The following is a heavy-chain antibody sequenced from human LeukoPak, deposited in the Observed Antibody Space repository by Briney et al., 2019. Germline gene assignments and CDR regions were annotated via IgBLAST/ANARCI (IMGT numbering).Heavy chain of an antibody. CDR3: ASRYCTSPICHSFGI. V-gene: IGHV3-11*04. J-gene: IGHJ3*02. D-gene: IGHD2-2*01. CDR2: ISSSGSTI. CDR1: GFTFSDYY. Sequence: PGGSLRLSCAASGFTFSDYYMSWLRQAPGKGLEWVSYISSSGSTIYCAYSVTGRFTISRDNAENSLFLPMNSLRDEDTAVYYRASRYCTSPICHSFGIWGRGTMVTVSS.